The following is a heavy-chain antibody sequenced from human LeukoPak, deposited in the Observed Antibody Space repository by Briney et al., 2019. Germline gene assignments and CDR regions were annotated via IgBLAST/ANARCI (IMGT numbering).Heavy chain of an antibody. CDR3: ARTTEGYAGGPGYSYYYYMDV. CDR1: GGSFSGYY. D-gene: IGHD5-12*01. J-gene: IGHJ6*03. V-gene: IGHV4-34*01. Sequence: SETLSLTCAVYGGSFSGYYWSWIRQPPGKGLEWIGEINHSGSTNYNPSLKSRVTISVDTSKNQFSLKLSSVTAADTAVYYCARTTEGYAGGPGYSYYYYMDVWGKGTTVTISS. CDR2: INHSGST.